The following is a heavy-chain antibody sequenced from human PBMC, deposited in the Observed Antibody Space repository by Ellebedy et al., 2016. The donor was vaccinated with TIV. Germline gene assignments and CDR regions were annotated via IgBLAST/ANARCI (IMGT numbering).Heavy chain of an antibody. CDR3: AREADY. CDR1: GFTFSSYA. Sequence: PGGSLRLSCAASGFTFSSYAMSWVRQAPGKGLEWVAVIWYDGSNKYYADSVKGRFTISRDNSKNTLYLQMNSLRAEDTAVYYCAREADYWGQGTLVTVSS. J-gene: IGHJ4*02. CDR2: IWYDGSNK. V-gene: IGHV3-33*08.